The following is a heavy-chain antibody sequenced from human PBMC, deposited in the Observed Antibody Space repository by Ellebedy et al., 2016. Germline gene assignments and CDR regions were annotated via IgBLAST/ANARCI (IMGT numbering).Heavy chain of an antibody. Sequence: GGSLRLSCAASGFTDFTFISAWMNWVRQAPGKGLEWVGLIKSKTNGGTTDYAPPVKGRFTVSRDDSENTLYLQMNSLRTEDTAVYYCVREFKGSFDLWGQGTLVTVSS. CDR2: IKSKTNGGTT. CDR3: VREFKGSFDL. V-gene: IGHV3-15*07. J-gene: IGHJ4*02. CDR1: GFTDFTFISAW.